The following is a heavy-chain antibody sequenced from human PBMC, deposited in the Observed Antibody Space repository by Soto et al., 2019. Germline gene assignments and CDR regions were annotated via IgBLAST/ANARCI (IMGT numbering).Heavy chain of an antibody. J-gene: IGHJ6*02. D-gene: IGHD3-10*01. CDR3: ARSKDYYGSGSRYYYYYGMDV. V-gene: IGHV1-2*04. CDR2: INPNSGGT. CDR1: GYTFTGYY. Sequence: ASVKVSCKASGYTFTGYYMHWVRQAPGQGLEWMGWINPNSGGTNYAQKFQGWVTMTRDTSISTAYMELSRLRSDDTAVYYCARSKDYYGSGSRYYYYYGMDVWGQGTRVTVSS.